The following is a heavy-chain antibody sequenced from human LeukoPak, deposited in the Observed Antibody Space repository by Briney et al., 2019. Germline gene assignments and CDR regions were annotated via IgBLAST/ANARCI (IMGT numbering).Heavy chain of an antibody. D-gene: IGHD2-2*01. CDR2: IYYSGST. J-gene: IGHJ5*02. Sequence: SETLSLTCTVSGGSISSSSYYWGWIRQPPGKGLEWIGSIYYSGSTYYNPSLKSRVTISVDTSKNQSSLKLSSVTAADTAVYYCARRRDCSSTSCKYNWFDPWGQGTLVTVSS. CDR1: GGSISSSSYY. V-gene: IGHV4-39*01. CDR3: ARRRDCSSTSCKYNWFDP.